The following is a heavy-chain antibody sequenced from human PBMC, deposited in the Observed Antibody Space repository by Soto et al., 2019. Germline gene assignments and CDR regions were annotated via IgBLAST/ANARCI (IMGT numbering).Heavy chain of an antibody. Sequence: QVQLVQSGPEVQKPGASVNVSCKASGYTFTNYGITWVRQAPGQGLEWMGWISAYNGKTNYAQKLQGRVSMTTDTPTSTAYMELRSLRSDDTAVYYCARAEITMIRGVIIIDGFEMWGQGTVVTVS. J-gene: IGHJ3*02. CDR2: ISAYNGKT. CDR1: GYTFTNYG. V-gene: IGHV1-18*01. CDR3: ARAEITMIRGVIIIDGFEM. D-gene: IGHD3-10*01.